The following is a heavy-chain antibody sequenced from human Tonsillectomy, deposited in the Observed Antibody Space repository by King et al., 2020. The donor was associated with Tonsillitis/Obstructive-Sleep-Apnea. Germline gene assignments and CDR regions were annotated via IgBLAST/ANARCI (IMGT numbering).Heavy chain of an antibody. CDR1: GGSLSGYY. J-gene: IGHJ3*02. CDR3: ARDVQGDGFDI. CDR2: IYYSGST. D-gene: IGHD1-1*01. Sequence: QLQESGPGLVKPSETLSLTCTVSGGSLSGYYLSWIRQPPGKGLEWIGYIYYSGSTNFSPSLASRVTISADTPKNQLSLKLSSVTAADTAVYYCARDVQGDGFDIWGQGTVVTVSS. V-gene: IGHV4-59*01.